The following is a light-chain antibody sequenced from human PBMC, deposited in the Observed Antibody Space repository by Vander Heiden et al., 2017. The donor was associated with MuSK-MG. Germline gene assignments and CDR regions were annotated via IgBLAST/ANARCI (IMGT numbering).Light chain of an antibody. J-gene: IGKJ1*01. Sequence: DIQMTQSPSSLSASVGDRVTITCRASQNIDNYLNWYQQRHGKAPHLLIFAASTLQSGVPSRFSATGSGTDFSFTISSLQPEDFATYYCQQCYSVRTFGQGTKVEIK. V-gene: IGKV1-39*01. CDR2: AAS. CDR3: QQCYSVRT. CDR1: QNIDNY.